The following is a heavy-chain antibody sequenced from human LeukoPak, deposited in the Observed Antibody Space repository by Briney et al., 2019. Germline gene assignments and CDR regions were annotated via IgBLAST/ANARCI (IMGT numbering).Heavy chain of an antibody. Sequence: ASVKVSCKASGYTFTSYGFSWVRQAPGQGLEWMGWISAYNGNTDSAQKFQGRVTMTTDTSTGTAYMELRSLRYDDTAVYYCARHGRWELTYYYYYGMDVWGRGTTVTVSS. J-gene: IGHJ6*02. V-gene: IGHV1-18*01. D-gene: IGHD1-26*01. CDR3: ARHGRWELTYYYYYGMDV. CDR1: GYTFTSYG. CDR2: ISAYNGNT.